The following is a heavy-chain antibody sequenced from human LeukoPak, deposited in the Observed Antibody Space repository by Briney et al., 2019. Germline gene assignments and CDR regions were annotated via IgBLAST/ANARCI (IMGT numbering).Heavy chain of an antibody. D-gene: IGHD6-13*01. J-gene: IGHJ4*02. CDR3: ARSIGAAYFDN. CDR2: ISAGGGST. V-gene: IGHV3-23*01. CDR1: GLTFSDYS. Sequence: GGSLRLSCAVSGLTFSDYSMAWVRQAPGKGLFWVSGISAGGGSTYYADSVKGRFTISRDNAKNSLYLEMNSLRAEDTAVYYCARSIGAAYFDNWGQGTLVTVSS.